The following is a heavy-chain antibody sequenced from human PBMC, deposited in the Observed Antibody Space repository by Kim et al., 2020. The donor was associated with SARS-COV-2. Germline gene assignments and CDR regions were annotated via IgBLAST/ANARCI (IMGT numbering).Heavy chain of an antibody. CDR3: ARAPLNYDILTGYYPWFDP. V-gene: IGHV5-51*01. CDR1: GYSFTSYW. Sequence: GESLKISCKGSGYSFTSYWIGWVRQMPGKGLEWMGIIYPGDSDTRYSPSFQGQVTISADKSISTAYLQWSSLKASDTAMYYCARAPLNYDILTGYYPWFDPWGQGTLVTVSS. D-gene: IGHD3-9*01. CDR2: IYPGDSDT. J-gene: IGHJ5*02.